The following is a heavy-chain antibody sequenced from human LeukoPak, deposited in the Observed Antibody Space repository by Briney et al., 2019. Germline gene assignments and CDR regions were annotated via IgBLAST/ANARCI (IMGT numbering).Heavy chain of an antibody. J-gene: IGHJ4*02. D-gene: IGHD3-10*01. CDR3: ARLSKRWFGVISTPYYFDY. CDR1: GGSISSYY. CDR2: IYYSGST. Sequence: SETLSLTSTVSGGSISSYYWSWIRQPPGKGLEWIGYIYYSGSTNYNPSLKSRVIISVDTSKNQFSLKLSSVTAADTAVYYCARLSKRWFGVISTPYYFDYWGQGTLVTVSS. V-gene: IGHV4-59*01.